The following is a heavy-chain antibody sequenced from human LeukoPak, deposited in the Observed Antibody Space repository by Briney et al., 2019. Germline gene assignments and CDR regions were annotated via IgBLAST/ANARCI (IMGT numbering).Heavy chain of an antibody. Sequence: GGSLRLSCTASGLTFSSYVMSWVRQAPGKGLEWFSLISGSGSSADYADSVKGRFTISRDNSKSTLYLQMDSLRAEDTAVYYCAPPRGDSSGYYYVYWGRGTLVTVSS. D-gene: IGHD3-22*01. V-gene: IGHV3-23*01. CDR1: GLTFSSYV. J-gene: IGHJ4*02. CDR3: APPRGDSSGYYYVY. CDR2: ISGSGSSA.